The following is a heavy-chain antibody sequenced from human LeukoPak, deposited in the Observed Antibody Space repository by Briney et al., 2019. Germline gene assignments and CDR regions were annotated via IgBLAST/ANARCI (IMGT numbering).Heavy chain of an antibody. Sequence: GGSLRLSRAASGFTFSDYWMNWVRQAPGKGLEWVAIIRQDGTEKLYVDSVKGRFTISRDNAKNTLYLQMNSLRAEDTAVYYCAREGNYGSGSPNDLDYWGQGTLVTVSS. CDR3: AREGNYGSGSPNDLDY. V-gene: IGHV3-7*01. D-gene: IGHD3-10*01. CDR2: IRQDGTEK. J-gene: IGHJ4*02. CDR1: GFTFSDYW.